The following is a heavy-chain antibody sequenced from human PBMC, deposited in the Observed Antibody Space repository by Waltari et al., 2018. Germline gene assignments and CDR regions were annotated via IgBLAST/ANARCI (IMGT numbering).Heavy chain of an antibody. V-gene: IGHV1-69*15. J-gene: IGHJ4*02. CDR1: GGHFSRYA. Sequence: QVQLVQSGAEVKKPGSSVKVSCKASGGHFSRYAISWVPQAPGQGLGWMGRIIPIFGTANDAQKVQGRVTITADESTSTAYMELSSLRSEDTAVYYCARDQIAGTGYSSSHGEIDWGQGTLVTVSS. CDR3: ARDQIAGTGYSSSHGEID. D-gene: IGHD6-13*01. CDR2: IIPIFGTA.